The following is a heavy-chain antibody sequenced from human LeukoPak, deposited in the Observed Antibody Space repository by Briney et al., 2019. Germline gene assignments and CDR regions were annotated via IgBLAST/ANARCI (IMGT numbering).Heavy chain of an antibody. D-gene: IGHD6-13*01. V-gene: IGHV3-74*01. CDR1: GFSFSVYW. J-gene: IGHJ6*03. Sequence: GGSLRLSCAASGFSFSVYWMHWVRQAPGKGPVWVSRIKTDGSITDYADFVKGRFTISRDNAKNTLYLQMNSLRAEDTAVYYCASLVAAAAHYYYYMDVWGKGTTVTVSS. CDR2: IKTDGSIT. CDR3: ASLVAAAAHYYYYMDV.